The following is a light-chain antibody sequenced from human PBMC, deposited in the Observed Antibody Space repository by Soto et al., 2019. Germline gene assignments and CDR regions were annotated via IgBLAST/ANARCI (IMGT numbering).Light chain of an antibody. CDR2: GAS. CDR3: QQYHNWPPQYT. J-gene: IGKJ2*01. V-gene: IGKV3-15*01. CDR1: QSVASN. Sequence: EIVMTQSPASLSVSPGDGATLSCWASQSVASNVAWYQQKPGQGPRLLIHGASTRVAGVPARFSGSGSGTDFPLTISSLQSEVFAFYYCQQYHNWPPQYTFGQGTKLQIK.